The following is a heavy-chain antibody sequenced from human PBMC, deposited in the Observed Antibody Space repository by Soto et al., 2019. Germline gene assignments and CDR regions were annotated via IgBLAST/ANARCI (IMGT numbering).Heavy chain of an antibody. Sequence: SETLSLTCAVYGGSFSGYYWSWIRQPPGKGLEWIGEINHSGSTNYNPSLKSRVTISVDTSKNQFSLKLSSVTAADTAVYYCARSRRGGAIFGVVGWYFDYWGQGTLVTVSS. CDR3: ARSRRGGAIFGVVGWYFDY. CDR2: INHSGST. J-gene: IGHJ4*02. CDR1: GGSFSGYY. V-gene: IGHV4-34*01. D-gene: IGHD3-3*01.